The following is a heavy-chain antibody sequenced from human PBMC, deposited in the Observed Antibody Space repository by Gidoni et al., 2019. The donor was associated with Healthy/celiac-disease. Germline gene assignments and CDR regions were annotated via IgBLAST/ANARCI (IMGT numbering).Heavy chain of an antibody. D-gene: IGHD3-10*01. CDR1: GFTFSSYG. CDR3: AKGVYYYGSPFDY. V-gene: IGHV3-30*18. J-gene: IGHJ4*02. CDR2: ISYDGSNK. Sequence: QVQLVESGGGVVQPGRSLRLSCAASGFTFSSYGMHWVRQAGKGLEWVAVISYDGSNKYYADSVKGRFTISRDNSKNTLYLQMNSLRAEDTAVYYCAKGVYYYGSPFDYWGQGTLVTVSS.